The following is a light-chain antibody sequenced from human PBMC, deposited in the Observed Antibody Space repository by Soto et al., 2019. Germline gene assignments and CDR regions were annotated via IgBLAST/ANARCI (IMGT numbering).Light chain of an antibody. V-gene: IGLV2-14*01. CDR3: SSYTSSNTPYV. CDR1: SSDVGAYHF. CDR2: EVT. Sequence: QSVLTQPASVSGSPGQSITISCTGSSSDVGAYHFVSWYQHHPGEAPKLILYEVTARPSGVSSRFSGSKSGNTASLTISGLQADDEANYYCSSYTSSNTPYVFGTGTKVTVL. J-gene: IGLJ1*01.